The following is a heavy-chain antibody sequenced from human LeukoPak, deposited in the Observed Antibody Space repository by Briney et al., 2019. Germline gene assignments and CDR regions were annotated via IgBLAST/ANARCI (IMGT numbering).Heavy chain of an antibody. CDR1: GFTFSSYA. Sequence: GGSLRLSCAASGFTFSSYAMSWVRQAPGKGLEWVSAISGSGGSTYYADSVKGRFTISRDNSKNTLYLQMNSLRAEDTAVYYCAKAGANYYDSSGIDYYYYYMDVWGKGTTVTVSS. V-gene: IGHV3-23*01. CDR3: AKAGANYYDSSGIDYYYYYMDV. CDR2: ISGSGGST. J-gene: IGHJ6*03. D-gene: IGHD3-22*01.